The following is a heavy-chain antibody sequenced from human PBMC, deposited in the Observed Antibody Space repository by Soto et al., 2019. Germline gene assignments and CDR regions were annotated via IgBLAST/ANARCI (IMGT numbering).Heavy chain of an antibody. Sequence: QLQLQESGPGLVKPSETLSLTCTVTGGSISRSHNFWGWIRQPPGKGLELIGSIFYSGTTSNNPSXNXRFXLSVDTSTNQFSLKLNSVTAADTAVYYCARYYGDYKNYFDYWGQGTLVTVSS. CDR2: IFYSGTT. CDR1: GGSISRSHNF. J-gene: IGHJ4*02. CDR3: ARYYGDYKNYFDY. V-gene: IGHV4-39*01. D-gene: IGHD4-17*01.